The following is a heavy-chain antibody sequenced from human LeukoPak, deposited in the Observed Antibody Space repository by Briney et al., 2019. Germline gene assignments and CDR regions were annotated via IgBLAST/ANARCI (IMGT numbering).Heavy chain of an antibody. V-gene: IGHV3-30*02. J-gene: IGHJ4*02. CDR3: AKTGRGYSSGWYVYYFDY. Sequence: GGSLRLSCAASGFTFSSYGMHWVRQAPGKGLEWVAFIRYDGNNKYYADSVKGRFTISRDNSKNTLYLQMNSLRAEDTAVYYCAKTGRGYSSGWYVYYFDYWGQGTLVTVSS. CDR1: GFTFSSYG. D-gene: IGHD6-19*01. CDR2: IRYDGNNK.